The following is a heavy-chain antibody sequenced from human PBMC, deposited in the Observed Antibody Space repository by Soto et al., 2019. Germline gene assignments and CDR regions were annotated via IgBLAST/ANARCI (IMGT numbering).Heavy chain of an antibody. V-gene: IGHV1-18*01. D-gene: IGHD6-13*01. CDR3: ARDALGSWYGYYYHYYGMDV. CDR2: ISAYNGNT. J-gene: IGHJ6*02. Sequence: QVQLVQSGAEVKKPGASVKVSCKASGYTFTSYGISWVRQAPGQGLEWMGWISAYNGNTNYAQKLQGRVTMTTDTSTSTAYMELRSLRSDDTAVYYCARDALGSWYGYYYHYYGMDVWGQGTTVTVSS. CDR1: GYTFTSYG.